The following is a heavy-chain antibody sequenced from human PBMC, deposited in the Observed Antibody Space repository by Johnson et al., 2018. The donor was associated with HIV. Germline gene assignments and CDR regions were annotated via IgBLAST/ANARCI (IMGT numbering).Heavy chain of an antibody. CDR1: GFTFSSYG. CDR2: ISYDGINK. D-gene: IGHD2-8*01. V-gene: IGHV3-30*18. CDR3: AKGLMRGALDM. Sequence: QVQLVESGGGVVQPGRSLRLSCAASGFTFSSYGMHWVRQAPGKGLEWVAVISYDGINKYYADSVKGRFTISRDNSKNTLYLQMNSLRAEDTAVYYCAKGLMRGALDMWGQGTMVTVSS. J-gene: IGHJ3*02.